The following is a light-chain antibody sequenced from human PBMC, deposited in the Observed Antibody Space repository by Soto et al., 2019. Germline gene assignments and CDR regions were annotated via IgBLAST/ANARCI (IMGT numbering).Light chain of an antibody. V-gene: IGLV1-47*02. Sequence: QSVLTQPPSASGTPGQTVTISCSGSSPNIGSNSVFWYQQLPGTAPKLLIHTSNQRPSGVPDRFSGSKSGTSASLAIRGLRSEDEADYYCASWHDGLSGYVFGTGTKLTVL. CDR1: SPNIGSNS. J-gene: IGLJ1*01. CDR2: TSN. CDR3: ASWHDGLSGYV.